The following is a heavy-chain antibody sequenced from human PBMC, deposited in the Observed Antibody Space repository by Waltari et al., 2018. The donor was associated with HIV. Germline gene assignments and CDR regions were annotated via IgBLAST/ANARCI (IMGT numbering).Heavy chain of an antibody. V-gene: IGHV4-39*01. CDR1: GGSISSSSYY. CDR3: ASHNVEMATFDY. CDR2: IYYSGST. D-gene: IGHD5-12*01. J-gene: IGHJ4*02. Sequence: QLQLQESGPGLVKPSETLSLTCTVPGGSISSSSYYWGWIRQPPGKGLEWIGIIYYSGSTYYNPSLKSRVTISVDTSKNQFSLKLSSVTAADTAVYYCASHNVEMATFDYWGQGTLVTVSS.